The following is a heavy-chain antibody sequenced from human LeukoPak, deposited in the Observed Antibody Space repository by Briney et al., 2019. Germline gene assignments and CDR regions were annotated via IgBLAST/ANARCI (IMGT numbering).Heavy chain of an antibody. CDR3: VRQYSYDSSGYYPWDY. Sequence: GGSLRLSCAASGFTFSSYWMHWVRQAPGKGLVWVSRINSDGSSTTYADSVKGRFTISRDNAKNTLYLQMNSLRAEDTAMYYCVRQYSYDSSGYYPWDYWGQGTLVPVSS. CDR2: INSDGSST. D-gene: IGHD3-22*01. V-gene: IGHV3-74*01. J-gene: IGHJ4*02. CDR1: GFTFSSYW.